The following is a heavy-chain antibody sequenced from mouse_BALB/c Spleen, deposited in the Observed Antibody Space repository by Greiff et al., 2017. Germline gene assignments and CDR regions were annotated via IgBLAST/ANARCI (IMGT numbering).Heavy chain of an antibody. CDR3: ARAPYGKAMDY. Sequence: EVTLVESGGGLVQPGGSRKLSCAASGFTFSSFGMHWVRQAPEKGLEWVAYIRSGSSTIYYADTVTGRFTISRDNPKNTLFLQMTSLRSEDTAMYYCARAPYGKAMDYWGQGTSVTVSS. CDR1: GFTFSSFG. D-gene: IGHD2-1*01. CDR2: IRSGSSTI. J-gene: IGHJ4*01. V-gene: IGHV5-17*02.